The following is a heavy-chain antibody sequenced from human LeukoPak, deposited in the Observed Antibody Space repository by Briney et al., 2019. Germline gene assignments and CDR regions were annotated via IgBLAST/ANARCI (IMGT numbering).Heavy chain of an antibody. CDR3: ASRPYDNSGYYYV. D-gene: IGHD3-22*01. Sequence: PGGSLRLSCIGSTFTFSDYGMHWVRQAPGKGLEWVSSISGSATYIYYADSMKGRFTISRDNAKNSLYLQMNNLRAGDTAVYYCASRPYDNSGYYYVWGQGTLVTVSS. V-gene: IGHV3-21*01. J-gene: IGHJ4*02. CDR1: TFTFSDYG. CDR2: ISGSATYI.